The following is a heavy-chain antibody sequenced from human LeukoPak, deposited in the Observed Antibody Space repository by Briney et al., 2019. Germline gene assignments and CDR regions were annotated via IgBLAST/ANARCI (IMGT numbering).Heavy chain of an antibody. Sequence: ASVKVSCKASGGTFSSYAISWVRQAPGQGLEWMGRIIPILGIANYAQKFQGRVTITADKSTSTAYMELSSLRSEDTAVYYCASHGSGGRTIDYWGQGTLVTVSS. CDR3: ASHGSGGRTIDY. CDR2: IIPILGIA. J-gene: IGHJ4*02. V-gene: IGHV1-69*04. D-gene: IGHD3-10*01. CDR1: GGTFSSYA.